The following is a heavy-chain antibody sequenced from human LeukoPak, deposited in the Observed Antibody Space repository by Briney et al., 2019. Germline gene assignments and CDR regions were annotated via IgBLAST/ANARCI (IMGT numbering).Heavy chain of an antibody. CDR3: ARGSADCSSTSCYGPNYYYMDV. CDR1: GGSFSCYY. D-gene: IGHD2-2*01. V-gene: IGHV4-34*01. CDR2: INHSGST. J-gene: IGHJ6*03. Sequence: SETLSLTCAVYGGSFSCYYWSWIPHPPAKALEWIVEINHSGSTNYNPSLKSRVTISVDTSKDQFSLKLSSVTAADTAVYYCARGSADCSSTSCYGPNYYYMDVWGKGTTVTVSS.